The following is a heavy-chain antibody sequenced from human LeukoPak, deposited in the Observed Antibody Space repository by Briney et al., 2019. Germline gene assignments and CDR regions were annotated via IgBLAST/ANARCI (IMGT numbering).Heavy chain of an antibody. V-gene: IGHV1-18*01. D-gene: IGHD3-10*01. CDR1: GYTFTSYG. CDR2: ISAYNGNT. J-gene: IGHJ6*04. CDR3: ATFRGDGSPVGVDV. Sequence: ASVKVSCKASGYTFTSYGIIWVRQAPGQGLEWMGWISAYNGNTNYAQKLQGRVTMTTDTSTSTAYMELRSLRSDDTAVYYCATFRGDGSPVGVDVWGKGTTVTVSS.